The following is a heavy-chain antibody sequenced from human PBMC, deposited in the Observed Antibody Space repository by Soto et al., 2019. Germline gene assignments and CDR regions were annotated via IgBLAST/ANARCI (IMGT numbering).Heavy chain of an antibody. CDR3: VQSRCGLDGLQSYSSHSYYGLDV. V-gene: IGHV2-5*02. CDR1: GFSLSTTGVG. CDR2: IYWDDDK. D-gene: IGHD2-21*01. Sequence: QITLKESGPTLVKPTQTLTLTCTFSGFSLSTTGVGVGWIRQPPGKALEWLALIYWDDDKRYNPSLKSRLTITKDTSKNLGVRTMTTIDPVDTATYYCVQSRCGLDGLQSYSSHSYYGLDVWGQGTTVTVSS. J-gene: IGHJ6*02.